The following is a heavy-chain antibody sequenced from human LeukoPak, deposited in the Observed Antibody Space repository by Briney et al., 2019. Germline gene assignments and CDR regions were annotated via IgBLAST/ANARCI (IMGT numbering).Heavy chain of an antibody. Sequence: ASVKVSCKASGYTFTGYYMHWVRQAPGQGLEWMGWINPNSGGTNYAQKFQGRVTMTRDTSISTAYMELSRLRSDDTAVYYCARTSVVPAAMRRYCSGGSCHDNDYWGQGTLVTVSS. CDR1: GYTFTGYY. D-gene: IGHD2-15*01. CDR2: INPNSGGT. J-gene: IGHJ4*02. CDR3: ARTSVVPAAMRRYCSGGSCHDNDY. V-gene: IGHV1-2*02.